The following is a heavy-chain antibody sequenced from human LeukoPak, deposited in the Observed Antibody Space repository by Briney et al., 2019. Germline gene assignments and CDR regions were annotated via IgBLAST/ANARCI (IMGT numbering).Heavy chain of an antibody. CDR3: ARDPCSSINCPLRF. V-gene: IGHV4-34*01. J-gene: IGHJ4*02. D-gene: IGHD2-2*01. CDR2: INHSGRT. CDR1: GGSLSGSY. Sequence: SETLSLTCAVSGGSLSGSYCTWVRQSPGEGLEWIGEINHSGRTNYNPSLQSRVTISLDTTRSQFSLILRSVSAADTAVYYCARDPCSSINCPLRFWGQGTLVTVSS.